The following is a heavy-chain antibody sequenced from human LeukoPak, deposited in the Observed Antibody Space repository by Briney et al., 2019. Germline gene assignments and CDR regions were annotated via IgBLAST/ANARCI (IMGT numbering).Heavy chain of an antibody. D-gene: IGHD1-26*01. CDR2: IIPILGIA. J-gene: IGHJ5*02. Sequence: ASVKVSCKASGGTFSSYAISWVRQAPGQGLEWMGRIIPILGIANYAQKFQGRVTITADKSTSTAYMELSSLRSEDTAVYYCARDRLVVATFWFDPWGQGTLVTVSS. V-gene: IGHV1-69*04. CDR3: ARDRLVVATFWFDP. CDR1: GGTFSSYA.